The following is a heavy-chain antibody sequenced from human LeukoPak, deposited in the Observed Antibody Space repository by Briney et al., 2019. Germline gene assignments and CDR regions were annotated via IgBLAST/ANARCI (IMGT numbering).Heavy chain of an antibody. J-gene: IGHJ4*02. Sequence: SETLSLTCAVYGGSFSGYYWSWIRQPPGKGLEWIGEINHSGSTNYNPSLKSRVTISVDTSKNQFSLKLRSVTAADTAVYYFARGLGAVHFDYGGQGTLVTVSS. V-gene: IGHV4-34*01. D-gene: IGHD1-26*01. CDR2: INHSGST. CDR1: GGSFSGYY. CDR3: ARGLGAVHFDY.